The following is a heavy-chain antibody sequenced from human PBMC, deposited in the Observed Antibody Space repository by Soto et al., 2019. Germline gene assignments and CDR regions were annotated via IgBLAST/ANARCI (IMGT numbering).Heavy chain of an antibody. J-gene: IGHJ4*02. D-gene: IGHD3-16*02. CDR2: IWYDGSNK. V-gene: IGHV3-33*01. Sequence: GGSLRLSCAASGFSFSTYGMHWVRQAPGKGLEWVAVIWYDGSNKFYGDSVKGRFTIFRDNSKNTVDLQMNSLRAEDTAVYYCAREGMSISSSRGHKDLGYWGPGTVVTVSS. CDR3: AREGMSISSSRGHKDLGY. CDR1: GFSFSTYG.